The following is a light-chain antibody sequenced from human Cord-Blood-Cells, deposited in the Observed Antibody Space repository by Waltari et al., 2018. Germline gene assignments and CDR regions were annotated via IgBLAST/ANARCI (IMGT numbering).Light chain of an antibody. CDR3: SSYTSSSTWV. CDR2: DVS. V-gene: IGLV2-14*03. J-gene: IGLJ3*02. CDR1: SSDVGGYNY. Sequence: QSALTQPASVSGSPGQSIIISCTGTSSDVGGYNYVSWYQQHPGKAPKLMIYDVSNRPSGVSNRFSGSKSGNTASLTISVLQAEDEADYYCSSYTSSSTWVFGGGTKLTVL.